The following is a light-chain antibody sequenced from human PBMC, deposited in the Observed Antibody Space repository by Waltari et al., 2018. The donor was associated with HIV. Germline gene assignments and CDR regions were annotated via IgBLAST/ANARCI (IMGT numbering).Light chain of an antibody. Sequence: QSALTQPRPVSGSPGQSVTISCTGTTSHVGLYQYVPRYQQHPGTVPKLLIYDLNDRPSGVPDRFSGSKSGTTASLTISGLQAEDEAFYYCCSYAGSYTLIFGGGTKLTVL. J-gene: IGLJ2*01. CDR1: TSHVGLYQY. V-gene: IGLV2-11*01. CDR2: DLN. CDR3: CSYAGSYTLI.